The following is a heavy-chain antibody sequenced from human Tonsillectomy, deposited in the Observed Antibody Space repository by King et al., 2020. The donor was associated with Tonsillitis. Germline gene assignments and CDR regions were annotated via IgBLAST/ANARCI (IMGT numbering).Heavy chain of an antibody. Sequence: VQLVESGGDLVQPGGSLRLSCAASGFTFSRYAMHWVRQAPGKGLEYVSIINYSGDSTYYANSVRGRFIIFRDNSKNTLYLQMGSLTVEDMGVYYCARRGSSAWLVDYWGQGTLVTVSS. CDR3: ARRGSSAWLVDY. V-gene: IGHV3-64*01. D-gene: IGHD6-19*01. CDR1: GFTFSRYA. CDR2: INYSGDST. J-gene: IGHJ4*02.